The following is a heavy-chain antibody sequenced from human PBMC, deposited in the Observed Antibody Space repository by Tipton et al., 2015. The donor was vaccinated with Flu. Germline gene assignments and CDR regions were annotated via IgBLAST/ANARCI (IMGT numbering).Heavy chain of an antibody. CDR3: ARRDYSNYVSDPKSWFDP. CDR2: VSRSGST. J-gene: IGHJ5*02. CDR1: GHSISSDYH. Sequence: TLSLTCTISGHSISSDYHWGWIRQFPGKRLEWIGTVSRSGSTVYNPSLTSRVTISIDRSKNQFSLNLKSVTAADLAVYYCARRDYSNYVSDPKSWFDPWGQGTLVAVSS. V-gene: IGHV4-38-2*02. D-gene: IGHD4-11*01.